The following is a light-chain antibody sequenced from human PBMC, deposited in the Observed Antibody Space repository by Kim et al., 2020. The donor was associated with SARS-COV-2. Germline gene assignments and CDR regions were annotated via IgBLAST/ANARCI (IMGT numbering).Light chain of an antibody. CDR3: SSYAGSNIGV. J-gene: IGLJ1*01. CDR2: EVY. V-gene: IGLV2-8*01. CDR1: SSDIGNYNF. Sequence: QSALTQPPSASGSPGQSVTISCTETSSDIGNYNFVSWYHHHPGKVPKLIIFEVYKRPSGVPDRFSGSKSGNTASLTVSGLQPEDEGDYYCSSYAGSNIGVFGTGTKVTVL.